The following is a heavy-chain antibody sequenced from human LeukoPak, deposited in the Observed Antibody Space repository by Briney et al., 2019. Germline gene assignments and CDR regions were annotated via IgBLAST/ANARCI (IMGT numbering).Heavy chain of an antibody. Sequence: LRASVKVSCKASGYTFTGYYMHWVRQAPGQGLEWMGWINPNSGGTNYAQKFQGRVTMTRNTSISTAYMELSSLRSEDTAVYYCARARPNSSSYFDYWGQGTLVTVSS. J-gene: IGHJ4*02. D-gene: IGHD6-6*01. CDR1: GYTFTGYY. CDR2: INPNSGGT. CDR3: ARARPNSSSYFDY. V-gene: IGHV1-2*02.